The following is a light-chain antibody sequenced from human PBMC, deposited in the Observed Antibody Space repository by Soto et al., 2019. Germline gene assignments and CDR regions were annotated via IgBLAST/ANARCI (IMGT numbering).Light chain of an antibody. Sequence: QSALTQPASVSGSPGQSIAISCTGTSSDVGAYNYVSWYQQHPGRAPQLIIYHVSNRPSGVSNRFSGPKSDNTASLTISGLQAKDEADYYCSSFTSSSSYVFGPGTKVTVL. V-gene: IGLV2-14*03. CDR3: SSFTSSSSYV. J-gene: IGLJ1*01. CDR2: HVS. CDR1: SSDVGAYNY.